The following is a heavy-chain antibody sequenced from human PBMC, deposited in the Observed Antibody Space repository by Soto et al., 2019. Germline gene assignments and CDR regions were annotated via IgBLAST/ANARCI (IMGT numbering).Heavy chain of an antibody. CDR1: GYTFTGYY. V-gene: IGHV1-2*04. Sequence: ASVKVSCKASGYTFTGYYMHWVRQAPGQGLEWMGWINPNSGGTNYAQKFQGWVTMTRDTSIGTAYMELSRLRSDDTAVYYCAREQVNYDILTGYYKGAFDIWGQGTVVTVSS. CDR3: AREQVNYDILTGYYKGAFDI. CDR2: INPNSGGT. J-gene: IGHJ3*02. D-gene: IGHD3-9*01.